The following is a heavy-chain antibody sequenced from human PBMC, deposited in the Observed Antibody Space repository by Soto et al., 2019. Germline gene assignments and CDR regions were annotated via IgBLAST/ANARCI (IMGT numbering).Heavy chain of an antibody. Sequence: HGESLKISCKGSGYTFTNYWIGWVRQMPGKGLEWMGIIYPGDSDTKYNPSFQGQVTISADKSITTTYLQWSSLKASDTAIYYREASIFYYGMDVWGQGTTVTVSS. CDR2: IYPGDSDT. CDR1: GYTFTNYW. V-gene: IGHV5-51*01. J-gene: IGHJ6*02. D-gene: IGHD3-9*01. CDR3: EASIFYYGMDV.